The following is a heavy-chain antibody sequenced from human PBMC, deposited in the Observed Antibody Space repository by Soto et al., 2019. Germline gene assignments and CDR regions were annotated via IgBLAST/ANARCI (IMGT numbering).Heavy chain of an antibody. CDR3: ARGLRWFGELDWFGP. CDR2: MNPNSGNT. J-gene: IGHJ5*02. CDR1: GYTFTSYD. Sequence: ASVKVSCKASGYTFTSYDINWVRQATGQGLEWMGWMNPNSGNTGYAQKFQGRVTMTRNTSISTAYMELSSLRSEDTAVYYCARGLRWFGELDWFGPWGQGTLVTVSS. V-gene: IGHV1-8*01. D-gene: IGHD3-10*01.